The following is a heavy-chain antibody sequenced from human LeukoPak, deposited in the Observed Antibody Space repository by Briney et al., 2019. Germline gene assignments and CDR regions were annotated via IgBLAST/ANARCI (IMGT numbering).Heavy chain of an antibody. V-gene: IGHV3-30-3*01. CDR2: ISYDEINK. D-gene: IGHD2-2*01. CDR3: AKDRHQLLQLDDAFDI. J-gene: IGHJ3*02. Sequence: PGGSLRLSCAASGFTFSSYTMHWVRQAPGKGLEWVAVISYDEINKHHADSVKGRFTISRDNSKNTPYLQMNSLRAEDTAVYYCAKDRHQLLQLDDAFDIWGQGTMVTVSS. CDR1: GFTFSSYT.